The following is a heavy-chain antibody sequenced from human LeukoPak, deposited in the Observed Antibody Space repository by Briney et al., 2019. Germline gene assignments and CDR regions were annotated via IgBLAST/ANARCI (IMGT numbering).Heavy chain of an antibody. Sequence: SETLSLTCTVSGGSISSSSYYWGWIRQPPGKGLEWIGRIYYSGSTYYNPSLKSRVTISVDTSKNQFSLKLSSVTAADTAVYYCESRRFPFASGSPNWFDPWGQGTLVTVSS. CDR2: IYYSGST. CDR3: ESRRFPFASGSPNWFDP. D-gene: IGHD3-10*01. J-gene: IGHJ5*02. V-gene: IGHV4-39*07. CDR1: GGSISSSSYY.